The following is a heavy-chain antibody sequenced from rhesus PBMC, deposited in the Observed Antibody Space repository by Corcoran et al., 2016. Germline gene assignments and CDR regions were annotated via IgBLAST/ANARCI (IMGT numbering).Heavy chain of an antibody. J-gene: IGHJ4*01. CDR2: IYGSSGST. CDR3: ARDGVAAGWTIFDY. V-gene: IGHV4-76*01. CDR1: GGSISSGYD. D-gene: IGHD6-31*01. Sequence: QVQLQESGPGVVKPSETLSLTCAVSGGSISSGYDWSWIRQPPGKGLEWIGYIYGSSGSTNYNPSLKNQVTISKDASKNQFSLKLSSVTAADTAVYYCARDGVAAGWTIFDYWGQGVLVTVSS.